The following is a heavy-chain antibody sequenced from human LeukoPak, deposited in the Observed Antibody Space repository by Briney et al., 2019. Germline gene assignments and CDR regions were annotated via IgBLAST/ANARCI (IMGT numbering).Heavy chain of an antibody. Sequence: GGSLRLSCAASGFTFSSYWMSWVRQAPGKGLEWVANIKQDGSERYYVDSVKGRFTISRDNAKNSLYLQMNSLRAEDTAVYYCYSSSWYADYWGQGTLVTVSS. D-gene: IGHD6-13*01. CDR2: IKQDGSER. J-gene: IGHJ4*02. CDR3: YSSSWYADY. CDR1: GFTFSSYW. V-gene: IGHV3-7*01.